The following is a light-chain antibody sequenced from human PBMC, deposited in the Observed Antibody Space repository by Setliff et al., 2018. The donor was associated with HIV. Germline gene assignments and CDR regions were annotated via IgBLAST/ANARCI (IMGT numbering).Light chain of an antibody. CDR1: SSDIGSSNF. CDR3: SSYSINNLYV. CDR2: NVD. V-gene: IGLV2-14*03. Sequence: QSALTQPASVSGPPGQSITISCTGTSSDIGSSNFVSWYQQHPGKAPKVMIYNVDKRPSGVSNRFSGSKSGNTASLTISGLQTEDEADYYCSSYSINNLYVFATGTKV. J-gene: IGLJ1*01.